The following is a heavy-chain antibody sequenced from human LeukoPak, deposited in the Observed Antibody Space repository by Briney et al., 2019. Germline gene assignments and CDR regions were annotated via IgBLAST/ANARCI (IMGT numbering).Heavy chain of an antibody. CDR3: AKDKSGALDY. V-gene: IGHV1-2*02. CDR1: GYTFTGYY. Sequence: GASVKVSCKASGYTFTGYYMHWVRQAPGQGLEWMGWINPNSGGTNYVQKFQGRVTMTRDTSITTAYMELTRLRSDDTAVYYCAKDKSGALDYWGQGTLVTVSS. J-gene: IGHJ4*02. CDR2: INPNSGGT.